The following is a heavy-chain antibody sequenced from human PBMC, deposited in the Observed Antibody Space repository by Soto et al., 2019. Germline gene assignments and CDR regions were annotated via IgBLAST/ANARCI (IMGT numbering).Heavy chain of an antibody. V-gene: IGHV3-33*01. CDR2: IWFDGSRE. J-gene: IGHJ3*01. D-gene: IGHD2-15*01. CDR3: ARDPEISSGGSCVALDV. Sequence: QVQLVESGGGVVQPGTSLRLSCVGSGLTFVTYGMNWVRQAPGKGLEWLAVIWFDGSREFYADSVKDRFTVSRDNSQNTLYLQMNSLKVDDTAVYYCARDPEISSGGSCVALDVWGQGTMVAVSP. CDR1: GLTFVTYG.